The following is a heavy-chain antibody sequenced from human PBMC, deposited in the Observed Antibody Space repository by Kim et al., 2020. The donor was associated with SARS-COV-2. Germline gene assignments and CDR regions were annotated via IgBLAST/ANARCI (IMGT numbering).Heavy chain of an antibody. CDR3: TAEDCGSTNCFFPDF. D-gene: IGHD2-2*01. Sequence: GGSLRLSCAGSGFTFSNAWMSWVRQAPGKGLEWVGRMKSKPVGGTTEYAAPVKGRFTISRDDSKNTLFLQMNSLKTEDTAMYYCTAEDCGSTNCFFPDFWGQGTLVIVSS. V-gene: IGHV3-15*01. CDR2: MKSKPVGGTT. J-gene: IGHJ4*02. CDR1: GFTFSNAW.